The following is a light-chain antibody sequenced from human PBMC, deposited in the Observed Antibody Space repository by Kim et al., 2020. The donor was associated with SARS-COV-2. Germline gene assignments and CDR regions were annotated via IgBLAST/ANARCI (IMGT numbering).Light chain of an antibody. CDR2: GAS. J-gene: IGKJ1*01. CDR3: QQYDNWPPT. V-gene: IGKV3-15*01. CDR1: QSVSSR. Sequence: VSPGERDTVSCRASQSVSSRLAWYQQRPGQALRLLIYGASTRATDIPARFSGRESGTEFTLTITGLQSEDFAVYYCQQYDNWPPTFGQGTKVDIK.